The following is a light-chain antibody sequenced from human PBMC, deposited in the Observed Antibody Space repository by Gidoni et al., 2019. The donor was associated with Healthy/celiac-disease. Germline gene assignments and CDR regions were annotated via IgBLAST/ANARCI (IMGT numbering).Light chain of an antibody. CDR3: QSYDSSLSGWV. J-gene: IGLJ3*02. V-gene: IGLV1-40*01. Sequence: QSVLKQPPSVSGAPGQRVTISCTGSSSTIGAGYDVHWYQQLPGTAPKLLIYGNSNRPSGVPDRFSGSKSGTSASLAITGLQAEDEADYYCQSYDSSLSGWVFGGGTKLTVL. CDR1: SSTIGAGYD. CDR2: GNS.